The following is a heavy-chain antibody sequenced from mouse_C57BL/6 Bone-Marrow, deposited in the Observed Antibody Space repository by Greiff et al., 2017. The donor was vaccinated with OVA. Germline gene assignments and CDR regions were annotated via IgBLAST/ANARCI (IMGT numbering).Heavy chain of an antibody. V-gene: IGHV1-55*01. CDR2: IYPGSGSH. Sequence: QVQLQQPGAELVKPGASVQMSCKASGYTFTSYWITWVKQRPGQGLEWIGDIYPGSGSHKYNEKFKSKAKLTVDTSSSTAYMQLSSLTSEDSAVYYCARGSSGFDYWGQGTTLTVSS. CDR1: GYTFTSYW. D-gene: IGHD3-2*02. CDR3: ARGSSGFDY. J-gene: IGHJ2*01.